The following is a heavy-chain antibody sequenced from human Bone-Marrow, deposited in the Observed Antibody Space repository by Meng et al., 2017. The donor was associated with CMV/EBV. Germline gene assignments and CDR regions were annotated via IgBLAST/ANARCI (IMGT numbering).Heavy chain of an antibody. J-gene: IGHJ4*02. D-gene: IGHD3-16*01. Sequence: LSLTCAASGFTFSSYEMNWVRQAPGKGLVWVSRITSDGNGANYAESVKGRFTISRDNAKNTVYLQMNSLGPEDTAVYYCTRLGWGGIGADYWGQGTLVTVSS. V-gene: IGHV3-74*01. CDR3: TRLGWGGIGADY. CDR2: ITSDGNGA. CDR1: GFTFSSYE.